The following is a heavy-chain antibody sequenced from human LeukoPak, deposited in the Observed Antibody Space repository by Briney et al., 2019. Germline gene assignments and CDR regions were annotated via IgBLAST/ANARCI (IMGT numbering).Heavy chain of an antibody. CDR2: ISPGGGTT. D-gene: IGHD4-17*01. V-gene: IGHV3-23*01. Sequence: GGSLRLSCAVSGFAFGSEAMSWVRQSPARGLEWVASISPGGGTTYYADYVKGRFTISRDNSKNTLYLQMNSLRAEDTAVYYCARSSYYYYMDVWGKGTTVTVSS. CDR1: GFAFGSEA. CDR3: ARSSYYYYMDV. J-gene: IGHJ6*03.